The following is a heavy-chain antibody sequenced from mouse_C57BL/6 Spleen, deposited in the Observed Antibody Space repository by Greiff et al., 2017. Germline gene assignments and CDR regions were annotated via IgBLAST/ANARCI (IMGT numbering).Heavy chain of an antibody. CDR1: GYTFTTYP. D-gene: IGHD2-4*01. CDR3: AILYYDYDEGFAY. CDR2: FHPYNDDT. Sequence: VQLQQSGAELVKPGASVKMSCKASGYTFTTYPIEWMKQNHGKSLEWIGNFHPYNDDTKYNEKFKGKATLTVEKSSSTVYLELSRLTSDDSAVYYCAILYYDYDEGFAYWGQGTLVTVSA. J-gene: IGHJ3*01. V-gene: IGHV1-47*01.